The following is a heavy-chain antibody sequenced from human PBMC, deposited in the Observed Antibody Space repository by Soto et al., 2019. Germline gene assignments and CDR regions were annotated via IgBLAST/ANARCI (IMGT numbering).Heavy chain of an antibody. V-gene: IGHV3-23*01. D-gene: IGHD3-16*02. CDR2: ISGIGDST. Sequence: QLLQSGGDFVQRGGSLRLSCAASGFTFSDFSMAWVRQAPGRGLEWISVISGIGDSTYHADSVKGRFTISRDNSKNTLYLQMGGLQSEDTAIYYCAKGSGQYIWGSYRDFWGQGSQVTVSS. CDR3: AKGSGQYIWGSYRDF. J-gene: IGHJ4*02. CDR1: GFTFSDFS.